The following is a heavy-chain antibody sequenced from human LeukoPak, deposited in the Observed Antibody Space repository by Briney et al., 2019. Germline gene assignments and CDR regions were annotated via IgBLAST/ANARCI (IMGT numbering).Heavy chain of an antibody. J-gene: IGHJ3*02. CDR3: AKTRIVVVITGAFDI. CDR2: ISGSGGST. D-gene: IGHD3-22*01. CDR1: GFTFSSYA. Sequence: GGSLRLSCAASGFTFSSYAMSWVRQAPGKGLEWVSAISGSGGSTYYADSVKGRFTISRDNSKNTLYLQMNSLRAEDMAVYYCAKTRIVVVITGAFDIWGQGTMVTVSS. V-gene: IGHV3-23*01.